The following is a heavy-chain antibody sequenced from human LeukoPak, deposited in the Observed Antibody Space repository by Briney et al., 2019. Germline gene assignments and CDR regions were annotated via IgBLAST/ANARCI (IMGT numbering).Heavy chain of an antibody. D-gene: IGHD2/OR15-2a*01. CDR3: AARPPIIVGGPFDY. CDR2: IGGSGDFT. CDR1: GLTFSRCA. J-gene: IGHJ4*02. Sequence: GGSLRLSCAASGLTFSRCAMGWVRLAPGKGLEWVSTIGGSGDFTYYAGSVKGRFTISRDHSKNTLYLQMNSLRAEDTAVYYCAARPPIIVGGPFDYWGQGILVTVSS. V-gene: IGHV3-23*01.